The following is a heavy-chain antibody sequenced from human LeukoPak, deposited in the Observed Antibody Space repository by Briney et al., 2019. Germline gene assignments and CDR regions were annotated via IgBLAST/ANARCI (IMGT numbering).Heavy chain of an antibody. D-gene: IGHD2-15*01. CDR1: GFTFSSYS. J-gene: IGHJ4*02. Sequence: GGSLRLSCAASGFTFSSYSMNWVRQAPGKGLEWVSYISSSSSTIYYADSVKGRFTISRDNAKNSLYLQMNSLRAEDTAVYYCARVSWRRGGTTRGDYWGQGTLVTVSS. CDR2: ISSSSSTI. V-gene: IGHV3-48*01. CDR3: ARVSWRRGGTTRGDY.